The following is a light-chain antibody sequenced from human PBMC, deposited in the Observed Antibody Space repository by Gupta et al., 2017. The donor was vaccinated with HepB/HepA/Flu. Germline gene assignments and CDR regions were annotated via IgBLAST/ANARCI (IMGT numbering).Light chain of an antibody. CDR2: TNY. V-gene: IGLV1-44*01. CDR1: SSNVGSRI. Sequence: QSVLTQPPSASGTPGQTVSISCFGSSSNVGSRIVNWYQHLPGTTPKLLIYTNYQRPSGVPDRFSGSKSGTSASLAINGLQSEDEADYYCATWDNSLNGVIFGGGTKLTVL. J-gene: IGLJ2*01. CDR3: ATWDNSLNGVI.